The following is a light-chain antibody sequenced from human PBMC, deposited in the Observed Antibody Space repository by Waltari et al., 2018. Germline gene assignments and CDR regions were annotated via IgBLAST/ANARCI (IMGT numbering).Light chain of an antibody. Sequence: EIVLTQSPGTLSLSPGERATLSCRASQTVRTTYLAWYQQKPCQAPTLLIYGASSRATGIPDRVSGSGSGTDFSLTISSLEPEDFAVYYCQQYDISPLTFGGGTKVEIK. CDR3: QQYDISPLT. CDR2: GAS. J-gene: IGKJ4*01. CDR1: QTVRTTY. V-gene: IGKV3-20*01.